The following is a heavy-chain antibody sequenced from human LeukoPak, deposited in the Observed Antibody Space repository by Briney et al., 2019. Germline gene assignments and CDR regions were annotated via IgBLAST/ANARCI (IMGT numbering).Heavy chain of an antibody. V-gene: IGHV3-53*01. CDR3: ARVEGGYSYGYLDY. J-gene: IGHJ4*02. D-gene: IGHD5-18*01. CDR1: GFTVSSNY. CDR2: IYSGGST. Sequence: GGSLRLSCAASGFTVSSNYMSWVRQAPGKGLEWVSVIYSGGSTYYADSVEGRFTISRDNSKNTLYLQMNSLRAEDTAVYYCARVEGGYSYGYLDYWGQGTLVTVSS.